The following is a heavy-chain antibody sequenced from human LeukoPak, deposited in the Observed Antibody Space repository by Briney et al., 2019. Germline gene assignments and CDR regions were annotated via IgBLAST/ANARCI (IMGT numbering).Heavy chain of an antibody. Sequence: ASETLSLTCTVSGGSISSSSYYWGWIRQPPGKGLEWIGSIYYSGSTYYNPSLKSRVTISVDTSKNQFSLKLSSVTAADTAVYYCARRWNSAFDYWGQGTLVTVSS. CDR3: ARRWNSAFDY. CDR1: GGSISSSSYY. CDR2: IYYSGST. D-gene: IGHD1-7*01. V-gene: IGHV4-39*01. J-gene: IGHJ4*02.